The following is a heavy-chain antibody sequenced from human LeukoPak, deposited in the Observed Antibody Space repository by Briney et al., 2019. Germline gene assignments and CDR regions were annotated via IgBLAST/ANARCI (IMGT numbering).Heavy chain of an antibody. D-gene: IGHD3-22*01. CDR3: ARDWDPHYYDSSGAHGY. J-gene: IGHJ4*02. V-gene: IGHV1-2*02. Sequence: GASVKVSCKASRYTFTGYYMHWVRQAPGQGLEWMGWINPNSGGTNYAQKFQGRVTMTRDRSISTAYMELSRLRSDDTAVYYCARDWDPHYYDSSGAHGYWGQGTLVTVSS. CDR2: INPNSGGT. CDR1: RYTFTGYY.